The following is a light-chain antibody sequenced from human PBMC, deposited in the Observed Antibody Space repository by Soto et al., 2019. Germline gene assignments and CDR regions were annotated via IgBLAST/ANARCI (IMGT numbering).Light chain of an antibody. J-gene: IGLJ2*01. V-gene: IGLV1-51*01. Sequence: QSVLTQPPSVSAAPGEKVTISCSGSSSNIGNNYVSWYQQLPGIPPKLLIYDNDNRPSGIPDRFSGSKSGTSATLGITGLQTGDEADYYCATWDSSLSAGVFGGGTQLTVL. CDR2: DND. CDR3: ATWDSSLSAGV. CDR1: SSNIGNNY.